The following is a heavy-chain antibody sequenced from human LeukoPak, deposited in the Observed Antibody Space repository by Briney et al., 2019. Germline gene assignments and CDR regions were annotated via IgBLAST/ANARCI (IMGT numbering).Heavy chain of an antibody. CDR1: GYTFTGYY. V-gene: IGHV1-2*02. CDR2: INPNSGGT. Sequence: ASVKVSCKASGYTFTGYYMHWVRQAPGQGLEWMGWINPNSGGTNYAQKFQGRVTVTRDTSISTAYMELSRLRSDDTAVYYCARAPYYDFWSGYYHFDYWGQGTLVTVSS. J-gene: IGHJ4*02. D-gene: IGHD3-3*01. CDR3: ARAPYYDFWSGYYHFDY.